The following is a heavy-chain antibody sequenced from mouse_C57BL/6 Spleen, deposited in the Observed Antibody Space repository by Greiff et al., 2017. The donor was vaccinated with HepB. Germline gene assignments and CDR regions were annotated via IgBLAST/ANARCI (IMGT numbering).Heavy chain of an antibody. CDR3: ARWYDPHYYAMDY. D-gene: IGHD2-3*01. CDR2: INPNNGGT. Sequence: VQLKQSGPELVKPGASVKIPCKASGYTFTDYNMDWVKQSHGKSLEWIGDINPNNGGTIYNQKFKGKATLTVDKSSSTAYMELRSLTSEDTAVYYCARWYDPHYYAMDYWGQGTSVTVSS. CDR1: GYTFTDYN. V-gene: IGHV1-18*01. J-gene: IGHJ4*01.